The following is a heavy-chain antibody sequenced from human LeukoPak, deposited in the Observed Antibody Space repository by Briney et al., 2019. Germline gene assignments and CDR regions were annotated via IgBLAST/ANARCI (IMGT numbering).Heavy chain of an antibody. V-gene: IGHV3-48*04. CDR1: GFTFSSYW. Sequence: GGSVRLSCAASGFTFSSYWMSWVRQAPGKGLEWVSYISSSSSTIYYADSVKGRFTISRDNAKNSLYLQMNSLRAEDTAVYYCAELGITMIGGVWGKGTTVTISS. J-gene: IGHJ6*04. CDR2: ISSSSSTI. D-gene: IGHD3-10*02. CDR3: AELGITMIGGV.